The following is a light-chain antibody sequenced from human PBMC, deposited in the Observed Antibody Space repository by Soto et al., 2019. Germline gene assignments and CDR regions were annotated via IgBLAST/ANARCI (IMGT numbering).Light chain of an antibody. J-gene: IGKJ5*01. Sequence: IQLTQSPSSLSASVGDIVTVTFRASQDINKFLAWFQQKPGKAPNLLIFSASTLQSAVPSRFSGGGSGTDFTLTIDSLQPEDFATYYCQQLKTYPYTFGQGTRLEIK. CDR1: QDINKF. CDR3: QQLKTYPYT. V-gene: IGKV1-9*01. CDR2: SAS.